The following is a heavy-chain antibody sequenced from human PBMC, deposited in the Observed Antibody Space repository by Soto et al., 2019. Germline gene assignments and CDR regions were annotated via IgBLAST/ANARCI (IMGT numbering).Heavy chain of an antibody. CDR2: INGDGSRA. CDR1: GFTFSRYW. J-gene: IGHJ4*02. CDR3: ARGTI. V-gene: IGHV3-74*01. D-gene: IGHD3-3*01. Sequence: EVPVVESGGGLVQPGGSLRLSCVVSGFTFSRYWMHWVRQAPGKGLVCVSWINGDGSRAENADSVKGRSTISRDNAKNTLYLHVNSLGDEDTAVYYWARGTIRGQGTLVTVSS.